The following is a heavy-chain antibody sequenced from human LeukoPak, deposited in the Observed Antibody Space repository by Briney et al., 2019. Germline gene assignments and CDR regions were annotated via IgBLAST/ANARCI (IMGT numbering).Heavy chain of an antibody. CDR1: GFTFSSYW. D-gene: IGHD3-22*01. CDR3: ARGAITMIVEYYFDY. Sequence: GGSLRLSCAASGFTFSSYWMSWVRQAPGKGLEWVANIKQDGSEKYYVDSVKGRFTISRDNAKNSLYLQMNSLRAEDTAVYYCARGAITMIVEYYFDYWGQGTLVTVSS. V-gene: IGHV3-7*04. J-gene: IGHJ4*02. CDR2: IKQDGSEK.